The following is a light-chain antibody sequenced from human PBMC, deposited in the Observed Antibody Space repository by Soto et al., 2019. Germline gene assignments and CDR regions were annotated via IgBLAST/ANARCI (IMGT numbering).Light chain of an antibody. CDR3: CSYAGSYVYV. CDR1: GSGLGHYNS. Sequence: QSALTQPRSVSGSPGQSVTISCTGTGSGLGHYNSVSWYQYHPGKAPKLIIFDVSERPAGVPDRFSGSKSANTASLTISGLQVEDEADYYCCSYAGSYVYVFGTGTKVTVL. CDR2: DVS. V-gene: IGLV2-11*01. J-gene: IGLJ1*01.